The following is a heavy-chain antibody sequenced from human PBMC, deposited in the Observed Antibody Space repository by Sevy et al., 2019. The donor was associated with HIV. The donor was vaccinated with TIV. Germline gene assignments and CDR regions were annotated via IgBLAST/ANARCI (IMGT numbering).Heavy chain of an antibody. CDR3: AAGGSSGYRFDY. CDR1: GFTFTSSA. D-gene: IGHD3-22*01. V-gene: IGHV1-58*01. CDR2: IVVGSGNT. J-gene: IGHJ4*02. Sequence: ASVKVSCKASGFTFTSSAVQWVRQARGQRLEWIGWIVVGSGNTNYAQKFQERVTITRDMSTSTAYMELSSLRSEDMAVYYCAAGGSSGYRFDYWGQGTLVTVSS.